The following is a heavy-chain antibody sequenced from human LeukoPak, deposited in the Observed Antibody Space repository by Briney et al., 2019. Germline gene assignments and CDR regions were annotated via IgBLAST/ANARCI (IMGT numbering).Heavy chain of an antibody. J-gene: IGHJ6*03. Sequence: GGSLRLSCAASGFTVSSNYMSWVRQAPGKGLEWVSAISGSGGSTYYADSVKGRFTVSRDNSKNTLYLQMNSLRAEDTAVYYCAKDSSGWYTYMDVWGKGTTVTVSS. CDR1: GFTVSSNY. CDR2: ISGSGGST. CDR3: AKDSSGWYTYMDV. V-gene: IGHV3-23*01. D-gene: IGHD6-19*01.